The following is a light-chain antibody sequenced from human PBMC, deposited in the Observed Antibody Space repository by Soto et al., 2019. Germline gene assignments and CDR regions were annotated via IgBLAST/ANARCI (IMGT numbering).Light chain of an antibody. CDR1: QSIDKY. CDR2: AAS. J-gene: IGKJ3*01. V-gene: IGKV1-39*01. CDR3: QQSYTTIFT. Sequence: DIQMTQSPSSVSASVGYIFTITCRTSQSIDKYLNWYQQKPGKAPKLLMYAASTLQSGVPSRLSGSGYETDFTITISSMKTEDLETYYCQQSYTTIFTFGPGTQVDIK.